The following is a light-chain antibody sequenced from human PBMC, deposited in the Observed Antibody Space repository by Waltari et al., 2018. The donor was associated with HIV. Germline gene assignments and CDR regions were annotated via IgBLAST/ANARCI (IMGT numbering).Light chain of an antibody. V-gene: IGKV3-20*01. CDR1: HNLDYNY. J-gene: IGKJ2*01. CDR2: GAS. Sequence: ENVLTQSPGTLSLSPGESATLSCRASHNLDYNYVAWHQQKPGQAPRLLIYGASHRADGIPDKFSGSGSGTDFTLTITRLDPEDFALYFCQQYETSPYTFGQGTRLEIK. CDR3: QQYETSPYT.